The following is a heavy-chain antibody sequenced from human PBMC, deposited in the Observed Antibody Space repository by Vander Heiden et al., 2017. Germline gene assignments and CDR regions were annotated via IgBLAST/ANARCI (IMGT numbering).Heavy chain of an antibody. J-gene: IGHJ4*02. CDR2: IYYSGST. V-gene: IGHV4-59*01. Sequence: QVQLPESGPGLVKPSGTLSLTCPVSGGSISSYYWSWIRQPPGKGLEWIGYIYYSGSTNYNPSLKSRVTISVDTSKNQFSLKLSSVTAADTAVYYCARYDRLYYFDYWGQGTLVTVSS. CDR1: GGSISSYY. CDR3: ARYDRLYYFDY. D-gene: IGHD3-16*01.